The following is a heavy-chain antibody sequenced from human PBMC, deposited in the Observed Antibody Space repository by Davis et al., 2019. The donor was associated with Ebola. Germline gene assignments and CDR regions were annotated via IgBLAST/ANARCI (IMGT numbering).Heavy chain of an antibody. CDR3: ARSIAVGPFDY. D-gene: IGHD6-19*01. J-gene: IGHJ4*02. CDR2: INPSGGNT. V-gene: IGHV1-46*01. CDR1: GYTFTSYY. Sequence: ASVKVSCKASGYTFTSYYMHWVRQAPGQGLEWMGIINPSGGNTNYAQKLQGRVTMTTDTSTSTAYMELRSLRSDDTAVYYCARSIAVGPFDYWGQGTLVTVSS.